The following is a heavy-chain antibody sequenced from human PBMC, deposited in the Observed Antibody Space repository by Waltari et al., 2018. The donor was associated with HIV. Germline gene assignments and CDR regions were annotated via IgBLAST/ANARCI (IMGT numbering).Heavy chain of an antibody. CDR1: GFTFSTYS. D-gene: IGHD6-6*01. J-gene: IGHJ4*02. Sequence: ELQLVESGGGLVQPGGSLRLSCAASGFTFSTYSMNWVRQAPGKGLEWVSYISTTSTIHYTDSVKGRFTISRDNAKNSLFLQMNSLRAEDTAVYFCARDRTRYYFDYWGQGTLVTVSS. CDR3: ARDRTRYYFDY. CDR2: ISTTSTI. V-gene: IGHV3-48*01.